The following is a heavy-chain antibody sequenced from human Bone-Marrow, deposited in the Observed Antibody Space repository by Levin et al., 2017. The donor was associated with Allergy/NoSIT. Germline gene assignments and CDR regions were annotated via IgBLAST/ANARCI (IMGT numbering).Heavy chain of an antibody. D-gene: IGHD2-15*01. CDR2: ISGSSGGI. CDR1: GFPFSSFV. J-gene: IGHJ4*02. Sequence: LSLTCAASGFPFSSFVLTWVRQAPGKGLEWVSSISGSSGGIYYTDSVRGRFTISRDNSKSMVYLQMNSLRAEDTAVYYCAKDSGRTSPWQIPIRPIGVDSWRQGTLVTVSS. CDR3: AKDSGRTSPWQIPIRPIGVDS. V-gene: IGHV3-23*01.